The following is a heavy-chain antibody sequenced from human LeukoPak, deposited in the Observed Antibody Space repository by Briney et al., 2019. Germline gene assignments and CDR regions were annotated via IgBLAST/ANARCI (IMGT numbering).Heavy chain of an antibody. CDR3: ARGVLLDDY. J-gene: IGHJ4*02. Sequence: GGSLRLSCAASGFSFRTYSMNWVRQAPGKGLEWVSYISGSSSTIHYADSVKGRFTISRDNAKNSLYLQMNSLRDEDTAVYYCARGVLLDDYWGQGTLVTVSS. V-gene: IGHV3-48*02. CDR2: ISGSSSTI. D-gene: IGHD3-10*01. CDR1: GFSFRTYS.